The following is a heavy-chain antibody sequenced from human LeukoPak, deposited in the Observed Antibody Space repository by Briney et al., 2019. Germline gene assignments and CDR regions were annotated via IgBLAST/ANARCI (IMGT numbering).Heavy chain of an antibody. CDR3: ARGIPGASAFDI. Sequence: SETLSLTCAVYGGPFGVYYWSWVRQPPGKGLEWIGEINHSGSTNYNPSLKSRVTISVDTSKNQFSLKLSSVTAADTAVYYCARGIPGASAFDIWGQGTMVTVSS. V-gene: IGHV4-34*01. CDR1: GGPFGVYY. CDR2: INHSGST. J-gene: IGHJ3*02.